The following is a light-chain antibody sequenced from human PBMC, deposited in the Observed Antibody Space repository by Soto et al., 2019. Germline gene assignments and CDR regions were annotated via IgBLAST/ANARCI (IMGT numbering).Light chain of an antibody. V-gene: IGKV3-11*01. CDR3: QQRTNWPPPWM. J-gene: IGKJ1*01. CDR1: QSVSTY. Sequence: EIVLTQSPAILSLSPGERATLSCRASQSVSTYLAWYQQRPGQAPRLLVYDASNRATDIPPRFSGSGSGTFFTITISSLEPEDFSVYYCQQRTNWPPPWMFGPMTKVEIK. CDR2: DAS.